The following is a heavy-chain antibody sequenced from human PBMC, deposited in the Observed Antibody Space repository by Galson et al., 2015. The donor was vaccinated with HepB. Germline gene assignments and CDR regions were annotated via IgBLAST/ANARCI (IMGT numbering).Heavy chain of an antibody. CDR3: AKFLGLWFGELPYDY. CDR1: GFTFSSYA. CDR2: ISGSGGST. Sequence: SLRLSCAASGFTFSSYAMSWVRQAPGKGLEWVSAISGSGGSTYYADSVKGRFTISRDTSKNTLYLQMNSLRAEDTAVYYCAKFLGLWFGELPYDYWGQGTLVTVSS. D-gene: IGHD3-10*01. V-gene: IGHV3-23*01. J-gene: IGHJ4*02.